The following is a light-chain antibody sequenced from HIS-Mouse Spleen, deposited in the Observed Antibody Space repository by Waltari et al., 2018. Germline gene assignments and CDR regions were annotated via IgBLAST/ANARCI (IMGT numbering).Light chain of an antibody. J-gene: IGKJ4*01. V-gene: IGKV6-21*01. CDR2: CAS. CDR3: HQSSSLPLT. CDR1: QSIGSS. Sequence: EIVLTQSPDFQSVTPKEKVTITCRASQSIGSSLHWYQQKPDQSPKLRIKCASQAFSGVPSRFSGSGSETDFSLTINSLEAEDAATYYCHQSSSLPLTFGGGTKVEIK.